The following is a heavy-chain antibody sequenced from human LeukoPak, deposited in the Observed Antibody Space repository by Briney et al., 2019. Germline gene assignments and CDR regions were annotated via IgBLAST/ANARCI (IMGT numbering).Heavy chain of an antibody. Sequence: GGSLRLSCAASGFTFSIYRMICLRHSPGKALEWLSSISSSSSYIYYTDSVKALFTIPRHNTKHSLYLHINSQRAEDRAVYFCARVREEGMVSWYDRGGFDYWGQGTLVTVSS. CDR2: ISSSSSYI. V-gene: IGHV3-21*01. J-gene: IGHJ4*02. CDR1: GFTFSIYR. D-gene: IGHD6-13*01. CDR3: ARVREEGMVSWYDRGGFDY.